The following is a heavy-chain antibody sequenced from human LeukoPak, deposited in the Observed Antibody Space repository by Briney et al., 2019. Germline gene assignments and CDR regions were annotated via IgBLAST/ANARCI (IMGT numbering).Heavy chain of an antibody. Sequence: PSGTLSLTCAVSGGSISSSNWWSWVRQPPGKGLEWIGEIYHSGSTNYNPSLKSRVTISVDKSKNQFSLKLSSVTAADTAVYYCVRRYSSGWYAPGYWGQGTLVTVSS. D-gene: IGHD6-19*01. J-gene: IGHJ4*02. V-gene: IGHV4-4*02. CDR2: IYHSGST. CDR1: GGSISSSNW. CDR3: VRRYSSGWYAPGY.